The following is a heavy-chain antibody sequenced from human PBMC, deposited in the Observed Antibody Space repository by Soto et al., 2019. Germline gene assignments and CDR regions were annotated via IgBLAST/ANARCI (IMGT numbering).Heavy chain of an antibody. V-gene: IGHV3-74*01. CDR2: INSDGSST. CDR3: ARDLVKVDWGAFYYYYGMDV. J-gene: IGHJ6*02. CDR1: GFTFSSYW. D-gene: IGHD7-27*01. Sequence: HPGGSLRLSCAASGFTFSSYWMHWVRQAPGKGLVWVSRINSDGSSTSYADSVKGRFTISRDNAKNTLYLQMNSLRAEDTAVYYCARDLVKVDWGAFYYYYGMDVWGQGTTVTVSS.